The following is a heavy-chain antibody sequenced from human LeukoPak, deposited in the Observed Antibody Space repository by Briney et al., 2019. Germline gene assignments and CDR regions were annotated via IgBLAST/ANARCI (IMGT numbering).Heavy chain of an antibody. D-gene: IGHD2-8*01. CDR2: IKQDGSEK. Sequence: GGSLRLSCAASGFTFSSCWMSWVRQAPGKGLEWVANIKQDGSEKYYVDSVKGRFTISRDNAKNSLYLQMNSLRVEDTAVYSCAKTIGDYYYYYYMDVWGKGTTVTVSS. CDR1: GFTFSSCW. CDR3: AKTIGDYYYYYYMDV. V-gene: IGHV3-7*01. J-gene: IGHJ6*03.